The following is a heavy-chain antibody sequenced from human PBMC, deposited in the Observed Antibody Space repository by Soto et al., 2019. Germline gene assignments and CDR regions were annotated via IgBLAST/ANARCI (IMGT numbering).Heavy chain of an antibody. CDR3: TKPIGSGGCGGWFDP. D-gene: IGHD2-21*01. J-gene: IGHJ5*02. Sequence: SGPTLVNPTQTLTLTCTFSGFSLSTSGVGVGWIRQPPGKALEWLALIYWNDDKRYSPSLKSRLTITKDTSKNKVVLTMTNMDPEEPTPYYGTKPIGSGGCGGWFDPWGQGTLVTVSS. V-gene: IGHV2-5*01. CDR2: IYWNDDK. CDR1: GFSLSTSGVG.